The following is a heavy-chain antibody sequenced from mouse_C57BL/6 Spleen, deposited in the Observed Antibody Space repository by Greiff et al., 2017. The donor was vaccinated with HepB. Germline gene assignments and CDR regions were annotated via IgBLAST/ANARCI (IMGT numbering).Heavy chain of an antibody. CDR1: GYTFTSYW. J-gene: IGHJ1*03. Sequence: QVQLQQPGAELVKPGASVKMSCKASGYTFTSYWITWVKQRPGQGLEWIGDIYPGSGSTNYNEKFKSKATLTVDTSSSTAYMQLSRLTSEDSAVYYCARFSGIYSCIDVWGTGTTVTVSS. V-gene: IGHV1-55*01. D-gene: IGHD6-2*01. CDR3: ARFSGIYSCIDV. CDR2: IYPGSGST.